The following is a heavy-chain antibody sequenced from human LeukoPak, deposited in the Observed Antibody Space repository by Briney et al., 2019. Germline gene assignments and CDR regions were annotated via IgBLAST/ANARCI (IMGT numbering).Heavy chain of an antibody. V-gene: IGHV4-59*01. CDR1: GGSISSFY. D-gene: IGHD5-24*01. CDR2: IYHSGSA. CDR3: ARQPVQMSTIAAIDY. J-gene: IGHJ4*02. Sequence: PSETLSLTCTVSGGSISSFYWSWIRQPPGKGLEWIGYIYHSGSATYNPSLKSRVTISVDTSKNQFSLKLSSVTAADTAVYYCARQPVQMSTIAAIDYWGQGTLVTVSS.